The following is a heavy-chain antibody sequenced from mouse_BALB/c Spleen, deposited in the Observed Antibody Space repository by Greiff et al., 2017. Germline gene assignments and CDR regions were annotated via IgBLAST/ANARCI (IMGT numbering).Heavy chain of an antibody. CDR3: AGNYGNLDY. V-gene: IGHV3-6*02. J-gene: IGHJ2*01. D-gene: IGHD2-1*01. CDR2: ISYDGSN. Sequence: EVKLMESGPGLVKPSQSLSLTCSVTGYSITSGYYWNWIRQFPGNKLEWMGYISYDGSNNYNPSLKNRISITRDTSKNQFFLKLNSVTTEDTATYYCAGNYGNLDYWGQGTTLTVSS. CDR1: GYSITSGYY.